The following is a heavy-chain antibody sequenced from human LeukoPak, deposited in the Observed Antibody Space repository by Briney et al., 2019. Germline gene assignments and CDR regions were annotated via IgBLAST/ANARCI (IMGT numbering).Heavy chain of an antibody. CDR2: IYPGDSDT. Sequence: GESLKISCKGSGYSFTNYWIGWVRQMPGKGLEWTGIIYPGDSDTRYSPSFQGQVTISADKSISTAYLQWSGLKASDTAMYYCATPRLSESSWQSFDYWGQGTLVTVSS. J-gene: IGHJ4*02. CDR1: GYSFTNYW. D-gene: IGHD6-13*01. V-gene: IGHV5-51*01. CDR3: ATPRLSESSWQSFDY.